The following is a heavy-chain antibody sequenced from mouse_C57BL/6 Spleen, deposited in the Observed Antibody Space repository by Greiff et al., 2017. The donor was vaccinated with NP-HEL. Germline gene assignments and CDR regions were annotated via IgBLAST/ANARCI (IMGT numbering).Heavy chain of an antibody. CDR3: ARKRTGLTWFAY. CDR1: GFTFSSYG. J-gene: IGHJ3*01. V-gene: IGHV5-6*01. CDR2: ISSGGSYT. Sequence: EVQGVESGGDLVKPGGSLKLSCAASGFTFSSYGMSWVRQTPDKRLEWVATISSGGSYTYYPDSVKGRFTISRDNAKNTLYLQMSSLKSEDTAMYYCARKRTGLTWFAYWGQGTLVTVSA.